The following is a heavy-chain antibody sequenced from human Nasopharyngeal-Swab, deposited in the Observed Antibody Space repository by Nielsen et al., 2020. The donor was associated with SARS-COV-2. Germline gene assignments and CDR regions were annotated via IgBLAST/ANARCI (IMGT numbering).Heavy chain of an antibody. CDR3: ARGVVTQYYYYYYMDV. V-gene: IGHV4-34*01. D-gene: IGHD2-2*01. J-gene: IGHJ6*03. CDR1: GGSFSGYY. Sequence: GSLRLSCAVYGGSFSGYYWSWIRQPPGKGLEWIGEINHSGSTNYNPSLKSRVTISVDTSKNQFSLKLSSVTAADTAVYYCARGVVTQYYYYYYMDVWGKGTTVTVSS. CDR2: INHSGST.